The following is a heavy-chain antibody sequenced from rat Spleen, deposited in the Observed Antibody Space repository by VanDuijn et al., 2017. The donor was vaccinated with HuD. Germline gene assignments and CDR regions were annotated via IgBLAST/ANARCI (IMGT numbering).Heavy chain of an antibody. CDR2: INIGGGDT. CDR3: TTGDYGYTRLFAY. V-gene: IGHV5-27*01. Sequence: EVQLVESGGGLVQPGRSLKLSCAASGFTFSDYYMAWVRQAPTKGLEWVAFINIGGGDTYYRDSVKGRFTISRDNAKSTLYLEMDSLRSEDMATYYCTTGDYGYTRLFAYWGQGTLVTVSS. J-gene: IGHJ3*01. D-gene: IGHD1-9*01. CDR1: GFTFSDYY.